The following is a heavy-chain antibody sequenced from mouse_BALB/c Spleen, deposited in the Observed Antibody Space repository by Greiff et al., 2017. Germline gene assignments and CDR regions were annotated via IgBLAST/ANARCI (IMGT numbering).Heavy chain of an antibody. J-gene: IGHJ4*01. Sequence: VMLVESGPGLVQPSQSLSITCTVSGFSLTSYGVHWVRQSPGKGLEWLGVIWSGGSTDYNAAFISRLSISKDNSKSQVFFKMNSLQANDTAIYYCARMDYYGNYYAMDYWGQGTSVTVSS. D-gene: IGHD2-1*01. CDR3: ARMDYYGNYYAMDY. CDR1: GFSLTSYG. V-gene: IGHV2-2*02. CDR2: IWSGGST.